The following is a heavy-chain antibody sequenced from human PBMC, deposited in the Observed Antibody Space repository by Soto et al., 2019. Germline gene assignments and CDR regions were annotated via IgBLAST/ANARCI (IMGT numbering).Heavy chain of an antibody. D-gene: IGHD6-19*01. CDR1: GGSFSGYY. V-gene: IGHV4-34*01. CDR3: ARGFGYSSGWGRYNWFDP. Sequence: TLSLTCAVYGGSFSGYYWSWIRQPPGKGLEWIGEINHSGSTNYNPSLKSRVTISVDTSKNQFSLKLSSVTAADTAVYYCARGFGYSSGWGRYNWFDPWGQGTLVTVSS. CDR2: INHSGST. J-gene: IGHJ5*02.